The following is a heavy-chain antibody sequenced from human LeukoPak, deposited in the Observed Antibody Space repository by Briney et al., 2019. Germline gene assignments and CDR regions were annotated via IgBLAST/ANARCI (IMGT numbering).Heavy chain of an antibody. CDR1: GYTFTSYD. D-gene: IGHD5-18*01. J-gene: IGHJ5*02. CDR2: MNPNSGNT. CDR3: ARRARDTALFDP. Sequence: ASVKVSRKASGYTFTSYDINWVRQATGQGLEWMGWMNPNSGNTGYAQKFQGRVTMTRNTSISTAYMELSSLRSEDTAVYYCARRARDTALFDPWGQGTLVTVSS. V-gene: IGHV1-8*01.